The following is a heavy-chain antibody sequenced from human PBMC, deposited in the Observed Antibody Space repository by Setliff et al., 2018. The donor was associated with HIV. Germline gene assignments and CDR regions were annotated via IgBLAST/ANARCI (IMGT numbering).Heavy chain of an antibody. J-gene: IGHJ4*02. CDR3: AGENVDIVATTKAIDF. D-gene: IGHD5-12*01. CDR2: INSDGSTT. Sequence: GGSLRLSCAASGLTFSRHRMHWVRQAPGKGLVWVSNINSDGSTTAYADPVKGRVTVSRDNAKSTVYLQMNSLRAEDTAVYYCAGENVDIVATTKAIDFWGQGTLVTVSS. V-gene: IGHV3-74*01. CDR1: GLTFSRHR.